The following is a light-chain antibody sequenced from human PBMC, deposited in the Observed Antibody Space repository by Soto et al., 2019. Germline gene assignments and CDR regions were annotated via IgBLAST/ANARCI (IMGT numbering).Light chain of an antibody. Sequence: SYELTQPLSVSVALGQTARITCGGNNIGSKNVHWYQQKPGQAPVLVIYRDSNRPSGIPERFSGSNSGNTATLTISRAQAGDEADYYCQVWDSSTEGEVFGGGTQLTVL. CDR1: NIGSKN. J-gene: IGLJ2*01. CDR2: RDS. V-gene: IGLV3-9*01. CDR3: QVWDSSTEGEV.